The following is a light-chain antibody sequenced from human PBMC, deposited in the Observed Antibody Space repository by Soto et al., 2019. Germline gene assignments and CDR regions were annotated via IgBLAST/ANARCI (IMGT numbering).Light chain of an antibody. CDR2: GAS. Sequence: ETVLTQSPGTLSLSPGERATLSCRASQSVSSSYLAWYQQKPGQAPRLLIYGASSRATGIPDRFSGSGSGTDFTLTISRLEPEDFAVYYCQQYGNSPITFGPGTKVEIK. J-gene: IGKJ3*01. V-gene: IGKV3-20*01. CDR1: QSVSSSY. CDR3: QQYGNSPIT.